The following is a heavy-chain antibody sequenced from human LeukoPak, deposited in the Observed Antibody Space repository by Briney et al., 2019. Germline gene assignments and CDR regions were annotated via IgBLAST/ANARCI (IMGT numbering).Heavy chain of an antibody. CDR1: GFTFSSYA. V-gene: IGHV3-23*01. D-gene: IGHD3-16*02. CDR2: ISGSGGST. CDR3: AKSQVSRLYVWGSYRPYYFDY. Sequence: TGGSLRLSCVASGFTFSSYAMSWVRQAPGKGLEWVSAISGSGGSTYYADSVKGRFTISRDNSKNTLYLQMNSLRAEDTAVYYCAKSQVSRLYVWGSYRPYYFDYWGQGTLVTVSS. J-gene: IGHJ4*02.